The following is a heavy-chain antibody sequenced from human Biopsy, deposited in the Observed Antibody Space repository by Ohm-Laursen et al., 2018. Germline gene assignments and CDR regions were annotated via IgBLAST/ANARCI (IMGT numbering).Heavy chain of an antibody. CDR1: GFSFTGYY. CDR2: INPKSGGT. V-gene: IGHV1-2*02. Sequence: ASVKVSCKASGFSFTGYYIHWVRQAPGQGPEWMGWINPKSGGTKYAQKFQGRVTMTRDTSIDTVHMELSRLTSDDTAVYYCARGGLNYWYFDLWGRGTLVTVSS. D-gene: IGHD1-26*01. CDR3: ARGGLNYWYFDL. J-gene: IGHJ2*01.